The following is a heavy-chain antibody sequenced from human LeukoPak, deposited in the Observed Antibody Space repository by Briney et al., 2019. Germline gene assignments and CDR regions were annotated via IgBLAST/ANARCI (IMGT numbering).Heavy chain of an antibody. Sequence: GASVKVSCKASGYTFTSYYMHWVRQAPGQGLEWMGIINPSGGSTSYARKFQGRVTMTRDMSTSTVYMELSSLRSEDTAVYYCARDSVVRGVDNWFDPWGQGTLVTVSS. V-gene: IGHV1-46*01. J-gene: IGHJ5*02. D-gene: IGHD3-10*01. CDR2: INPSGGST. CDR1: GYTFTSYY. CDR3: ARDSVVRGVDNWFDP.